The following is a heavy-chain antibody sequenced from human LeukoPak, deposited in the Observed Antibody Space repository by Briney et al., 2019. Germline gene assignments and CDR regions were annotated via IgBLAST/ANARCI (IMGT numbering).Heavy chain of an antibody. CDR2: IYYSGST. D-gene: IGHD2-15*01. J-gene: IGHJ3*02. CDR3: ARDVGDPRGAFDI. Sequence: SQTLSLTCTVSGVSISSGGYYWSWIRQHPGKGLEWIGYIYYSGSTYYNPSLKSRVTISVDTSKNQFSLKLSSVTAADTAVYYCARDVGDPRGAFDIWGQGTMVTVSS. V-gene: IGHV4-31*03. CDR1: GVSISSGGYY.